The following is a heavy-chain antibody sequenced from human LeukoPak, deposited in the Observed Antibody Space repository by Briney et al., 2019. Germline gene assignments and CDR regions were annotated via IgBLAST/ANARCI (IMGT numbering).Heavy chain of an antibody. V-gene: IGHV4-59*01. Sequence: SETLSLTCTVSGGSINSYYWGWIRQPPGKGLEWIAYIYYSGSTNYNPSLKCRVTISVDTSKNQFSLKLSSVTAADTAVYYCARARYGSGSYAFDYWGQGTLLTVSS. D-gene: IGHD3-10*01. CDR2: IYYSGST. CDR1: GGSINSYY. J-gene: IGHJ4*02. CDR3: ARARYGSGSYAFDY.